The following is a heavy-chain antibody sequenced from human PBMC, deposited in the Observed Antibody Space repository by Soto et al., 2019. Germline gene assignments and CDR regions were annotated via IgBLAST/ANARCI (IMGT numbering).Heavy chain of an antibody. Sequence: SETLSLTCAVSGGSISSSNWWSWVRQPPGKGLEWIGEIYHSGSTNYNPSLKSRVTISVDKSKNTLYLQMNSLRAEDTAVYYCAKDQLYIRGVIHNWFDPWGQGTLVTVSS. J-gene: IGHJ5*02. D-gene: IGHD3-10*02. V-gene: IGHV4-4*02. CDR2: IYHSGST. CDR1: GGSISSSNW. CDR3: AKDQLYIRGVIHNWFDP.